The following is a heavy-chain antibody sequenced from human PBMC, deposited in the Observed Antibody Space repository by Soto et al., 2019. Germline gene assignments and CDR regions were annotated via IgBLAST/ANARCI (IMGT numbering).Heavy chain of an antibody. CDR2: ISSSGSNT. D-gene: IGHD5-18*01. V-gene: IGHV3-48*02. J-gene: IGHJ4*02. CDR1: GFTFSSYD. CDR3: ARDLRDTAMVMEDY. Sequence: GGSLRLSCAASGFTFSSYDMNWVRQAPGKGLEWVSYISSSGSNTYYADSVKGRFTISRDNAKNSLYLQMNSLRDEDTAVYYCARDLRDTAMVMEDYWGQGTLVTAPQ.